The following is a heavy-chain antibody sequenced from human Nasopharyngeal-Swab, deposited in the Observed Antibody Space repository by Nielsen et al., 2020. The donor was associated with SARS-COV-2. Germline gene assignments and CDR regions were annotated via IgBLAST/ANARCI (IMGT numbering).Heavy chain of an antibody. Sequence: ASVKVSCKTSGYTFASFDINWVRQATARGLEWVGWMNLDSGDTHYAQEFQGKVTLTRDTSRSTAYMELSSLRSEDTGVYYCARGPRPKRHLDYWGQGTLVTVSS. CDR1: GYTFASFD. CDR3: ARGPRPKRHLDY. CDR2: MNLDSGDT. J-gene: IGHJ4*02. V-gene: IGHV1-8*01. D-gene: IGHD1-1*01.